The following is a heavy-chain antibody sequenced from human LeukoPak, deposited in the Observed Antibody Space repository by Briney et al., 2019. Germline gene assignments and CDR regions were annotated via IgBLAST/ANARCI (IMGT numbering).Heavy chain of an antibody. J-gene: IGHJ4*02. Sequence: SVKVSCKASGGTFSSYAISWVRQAPGQGLEWMGGIIPIFGTANYAQKFQGRVTITADKSTSTAYMELRSLRSEDTAVYYCARGRYFDFYAAFDYWGQGTLVTVSS. CDR3: ARGRYFDFYAAFDY. CDR2: IIPIFGTA. V-gene: IGHV1-69*06. CDR1: GGTFSSYA. D-gene: IGHD3-9*01.